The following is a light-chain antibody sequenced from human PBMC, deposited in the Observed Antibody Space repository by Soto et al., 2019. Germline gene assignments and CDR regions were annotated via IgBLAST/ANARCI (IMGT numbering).Light chain of an antibody. CDR3: QSYDSSLSGSYV. CDR2: GNS. J-gene: IGLJ1*01. CDR1: SSNIGAGYD. V-gene: IGLV1-40*01. Sequence: QAVLTQPPSVSGAPGQRVTISCTGSSSNIGAGYDVHWYQQLPGTAPKLLIYGNSNRPSGVPDRFSGSKSGTSASLAITGLQAEDEAEYYCQSYDSSLSGSYVFGTGTKLTV.